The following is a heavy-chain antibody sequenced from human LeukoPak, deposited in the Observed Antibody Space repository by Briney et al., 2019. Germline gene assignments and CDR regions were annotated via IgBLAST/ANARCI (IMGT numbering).Heavy chain of an antibody. CDR1: VYTFSSYG. V-gene: IGHV1-18*01. J-gene: IGHJ5*02. D-gene: IGHD2-2*01. CDR2: ISAYNGKP. CDR3: AREALPSIVVVPAAIVNWFDP. Sequence: GASLKVSSKASVYTFSSYGIRWVRHGPGQRLEWRGWISAYNGKPNYAQKLQGTDTMTTDTSTSTAYMELRSLRSDDTAVYYCAREALPSIVVVPAAIVNWFDPWGQGTLVTVSS.